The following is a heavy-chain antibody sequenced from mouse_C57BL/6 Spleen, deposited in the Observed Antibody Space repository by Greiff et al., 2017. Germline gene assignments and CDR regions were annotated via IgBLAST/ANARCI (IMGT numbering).Heavy chain of an antibody. D-gene: IGHD1-1*01. V-gene: IGHV1-19*01. CDR3: ARRGNYYGSVYFDY. CDR2: INPYNGGT. CDR1: GYTFTDYY. J-gene: IGHJ2*01. Sequence: VQLQQSGPVLVKPGASVKMSCKASGYTFTDYYMNWVKQSHGKSLEWIGVINPYNGGTSYNQKFKGKATLTVDKSSSTAYMELNSLTSEDSAVYYCARRGNYYGSVYFDYWGQGTTLTVSS.